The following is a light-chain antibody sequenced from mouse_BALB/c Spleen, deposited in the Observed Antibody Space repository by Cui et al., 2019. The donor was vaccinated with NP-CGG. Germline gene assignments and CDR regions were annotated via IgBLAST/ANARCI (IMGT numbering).Light chain of an antibody. J-gene: IGLJ1*01. CDR3: ALWYSNHWV. V-gene: IGLV1*01. CDR2: GTK. CDR1: TGAATTSNY. Sequence: QAVVTQESALTTSPGETVTLTCRSSTGAATTSNYANWVQEKPDHLFTGLIGGTKNRAPGVPARFSGSLIGDKAALTITGAQTEDEAIYFCALWYSNHWVFGGGTRLTVL.